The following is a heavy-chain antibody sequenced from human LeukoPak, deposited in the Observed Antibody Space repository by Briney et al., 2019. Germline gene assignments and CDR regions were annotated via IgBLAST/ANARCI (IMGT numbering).Heavy chain of an antibody. CDR3: TSYYYGSGSFMLD. J-gene: IGHJ4*02. CDR2: VKSKTDGRTT. D-gene: IGHD3-10*01. CDR1: GFTFNSAW. V-gene: IGHV3-15*01. Sequence: PGGSLRLSCAASGFTFNSAWMTWVRQAPGKGLEWVGRVKSKTDGRTTDYAAPVNGRFTISRDDSNNTLYLQMNSLKAEDTAVYYCTSYYYGSGSFMLDWGQGTLVTVSS.